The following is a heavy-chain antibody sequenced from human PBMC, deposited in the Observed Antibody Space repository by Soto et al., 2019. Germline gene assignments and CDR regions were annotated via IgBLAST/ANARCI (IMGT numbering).Heavy chain of an antibody. D-gene: IGHD3-22*01. J-gene: IGHJ3*02. V-gene: IGHV3-48*02. CDR2: ISSSSSTI. CDR1: GFTFSSYS. Sequence: GGSLRLSCAASGFTFSSYSMNWVCQAPGKGLELVSYISSSSSTIYYADSVKGRFTISRDNAKNSLYLQMNSLRDEDTAVYYCARESGITMIVVVRSGAFDIWGQGTMVTVSS. CDR3: ARESGITMIVVVRSGAFDI.